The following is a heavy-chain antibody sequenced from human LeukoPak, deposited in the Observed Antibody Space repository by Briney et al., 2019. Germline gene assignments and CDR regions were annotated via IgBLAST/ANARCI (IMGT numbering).Heavy chain of an antibody. J-gene: IGHJ6*04. CDR2: IYHSGST. CDR3: ARPRLYCSSTSCPSYYGMDV. V-gene: IGHV4-4*02. CDR1: GGSISSSNW. D-gene: IGHD2-2*01. Sequence: SGTLSLTCAVSGGSISSSNWWSWVRQPPGKGLEWTGEIYHSGSTNYNPSLKSRVTISVDKSKNQFSLKLSSVTAADTAVYYCARPRLYCSSTSCPSYYGMDVWGKGTTVTVSS.